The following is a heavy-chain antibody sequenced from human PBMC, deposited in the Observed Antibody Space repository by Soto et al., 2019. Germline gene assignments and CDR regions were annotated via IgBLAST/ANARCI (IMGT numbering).Heavy chain of an antibody. J-gene: IGHJ4*02. CDR2: ISYDGSNK. Sequence: GGSLRLSCAASGFTFSSYAMHWVRQAPGKGLEWVAVISYDGSNKYYVDSVKGRFTISRDNSKNTLYLQMNSLRAEDTAVYYCARVPSSSGRAHFDYWGQGTLVTVSS. CDR3: ARVPSSSGRAHFDY. D-gene: IGHD2-15*01. CDR1: GFTFSSYA. V-gene: IGHV3-30-3*01.